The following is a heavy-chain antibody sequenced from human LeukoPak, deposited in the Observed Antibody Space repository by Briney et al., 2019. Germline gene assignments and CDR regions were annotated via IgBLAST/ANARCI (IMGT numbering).Heavy chain of an antibody. CDR3: AKGLSGSYYYYMDV. J-gene: IGHJ6*03. CDR1: GFSFITYG. D-gene: IGHD1-26*01. Sequence: PGGSLRLSCAEFGFSFITYGMHWVRQAPGKGLEWVAFMSNDGSDKLYGDSVKGRFTISRDNSKNTVHLQMTRLSDVDTAVYFCAKGLSGSYYYYMDVWGKGTTVTVSS. CDR2: MSNDGSDK. V-gene: IGHV3-30*02.